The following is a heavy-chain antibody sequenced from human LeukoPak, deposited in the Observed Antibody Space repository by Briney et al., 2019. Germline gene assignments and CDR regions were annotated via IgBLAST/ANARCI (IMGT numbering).Heavy chain of an antibody. CDR2: ISGSGGST. D-gene: IGHD5-18*01. CDR3: AKIQGIQLWYPFDY. Sequence: GGSLRLSCAASGFTFSSYWMHWVRQAPGKGLEWVSAISGSGGSTYYADSVKGRFTISRDNSKNTLYLQMNSLRAEDTAVYYCAKIQGIQLWYPFDYWGQGTLVTVSS. V-gene: IGHV3-23*01. CDR1: GFTFSSYW. J-gene: IGHJ4*02.